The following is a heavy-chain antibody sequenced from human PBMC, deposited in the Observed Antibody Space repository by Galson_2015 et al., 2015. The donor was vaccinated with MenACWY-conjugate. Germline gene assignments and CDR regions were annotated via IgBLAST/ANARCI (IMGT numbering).Heavy chain of an antibody. J-gene: IGHJ2*01. CDR3: AKGRVKGLSWYFDL. D-gene: IGHD2/OR15-2a*01. CDR2: ISGSGSST. Sequence: SLRLSCAASGFTFSSYAMNWVRQAPGKGLEWVSAISGSGSSTYYADSVKGRFIISRDNSKNTLYLQMNSLRAEDTAVYYCAKGRVKGLSWYFDLWGRGTLVTVSS. CDR1: GFTFSSYA. V-gene: IGHV3-23*01.